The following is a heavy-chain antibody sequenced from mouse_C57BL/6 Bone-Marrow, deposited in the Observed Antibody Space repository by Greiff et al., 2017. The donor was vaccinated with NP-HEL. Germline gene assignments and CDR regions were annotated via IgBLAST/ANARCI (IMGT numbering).Heavy chain of an antibody. CDR1: GFTFSDYG. V-gene: IGHV5-17*01. CDR2: ISSGSSTI. Sequence: EVKLVESGGGLVKPGGSLKLSCAASGFTFSDYGMHWVRQAPEKGLEWVAYISSGSSTIYYADTVKGRFTISRDNAKNTLFLQMTSLRSEDTAMYYCARGDGHWYFDVWGTGTTVTVSS. CDR3: ARGDGHWYFDV. D-gene: IGHD2-3*01. J-gene: IGHJ1*03.